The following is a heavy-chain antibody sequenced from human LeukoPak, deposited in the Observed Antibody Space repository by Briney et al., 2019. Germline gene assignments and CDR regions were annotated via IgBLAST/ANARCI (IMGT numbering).Heavy chain of an antibody. Sequence: SVTVSCKASGYTFTSYGISWVRQAPGQGLAWMGWISAYNGNTNYAQKLQGRVTMTTDTSTSTAYMELRSLRPDDTAVYYCARDGDDYYDSSGVVDYWGQGTLVTVSS. CDR1: GYTFTSYG. CDR3: ARDGDDYYDSSGVVDY. V-gene: IGHV1-18*01. D-gene: IGHD3-22*01. CDR2: ISAYNGNT. J-gene: IGHJ4*02.